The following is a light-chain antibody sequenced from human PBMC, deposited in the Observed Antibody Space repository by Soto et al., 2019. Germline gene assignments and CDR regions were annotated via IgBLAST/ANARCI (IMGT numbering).Light chain of an antibody. Sequence: QSVLTQPPSASGTPGQTVTISCSGGSSNIGTNAVNWYQQLPGTAPTLLIYNNNQRPSGVPDRFSGSKSGTSASLAISGLQSEDEADYYCAAWDDSLNGYVFGTGTKVTVL. CDR1: SSNIGTNA. CDR3: AAWDDSLNGYV. J-gene: IGLJ1*01. V-gene: IGLV1-44*01. CDR2: NNN.